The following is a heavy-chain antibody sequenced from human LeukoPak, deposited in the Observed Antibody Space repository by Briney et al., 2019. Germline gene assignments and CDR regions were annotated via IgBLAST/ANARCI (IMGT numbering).Heavy chain of an antibody. V-gene: IGHV4-59*01. J-gene: IGHJ5*02. CDR1: GGSISSYY. CDR3: VSLAAGESGRGS. D-gene: IGHD3-10*01. Sequence: SETLSLTCTVSGGSISSYYWSWIRQPPGKGLEYIGNILYSGRIDYKPSLQSRATISLDTSNNQFSLTLRSVTAADTAVYYCVSLAAGESGRGSWGQETLVTVSS. CDR2: ILYSGRI.